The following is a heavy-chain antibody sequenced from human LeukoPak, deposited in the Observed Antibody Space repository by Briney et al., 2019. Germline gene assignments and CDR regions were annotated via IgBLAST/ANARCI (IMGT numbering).Heavy chain of an antibody. J-gene: IGHJ4*02. Sequence: GGSPRLSCAASGFTVSSNYMSWVRQAPGKGLEWVSVIYSGGSTYYADSVKGRFTISRDNSKNTLYLQMNSLRAEDTAVYYCARVPRVSGWYLDYWGQGTLVTVSS. CDR1: GFTVSSNY. V-gene: IGHV3-66*01. CDR3: ARVPRVSGWYLDY. D-gene: IGHD6-19*01. CDR2: IYSGGST.